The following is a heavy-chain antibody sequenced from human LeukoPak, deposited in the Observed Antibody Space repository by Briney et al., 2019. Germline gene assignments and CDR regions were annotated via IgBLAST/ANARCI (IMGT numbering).Heavy chain of an antibody. Sequence: ASVKVSCKASGYTFTSYDINWVRQATGQGLEWMGWMNPNSGNTGYAQKFQGRVTMTRNTSISTAYMELSSLRSEDTAVYYCAREGVINGPLDYWGQGTLVTVSS. V-gene: IGHV1-8*01. CDR2: MNPNSGNT. CDR3: AREGVINGPLDY. CDR1: GYTFTSYD. D-gene: IGHD3-22*01. J-gene: IGHJ4*02.